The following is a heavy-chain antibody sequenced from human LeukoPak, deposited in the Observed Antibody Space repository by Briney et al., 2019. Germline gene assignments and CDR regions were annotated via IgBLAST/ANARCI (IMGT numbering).Heavy chain of an antibody. CDR2: MNSDGSST. D-gene: IGHD5-12*01. V-gene: IGHV3-74*01. CDR3: TRENGGYKGYEDY. J-gene: IGHJ4*02. CDR1: GFTFSSYW. Sequence: PGGSLRLSCGASGFTFSSYWMNWVRQAPGEGLVWVSRMNSDGSSTSYADSVKGRFTISRDNAKKTLYLQMNSLRAEDTAVYYCTRENGGYKGYEDYWGQGTLATVSS.